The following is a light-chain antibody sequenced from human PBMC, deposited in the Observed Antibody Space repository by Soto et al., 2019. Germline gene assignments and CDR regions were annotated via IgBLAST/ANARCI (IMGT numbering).Light chain of an antibody. CDR1: SSDVGGYNY. CDR2: DVS. CDR3: SSYTSSSTNWI. J-gene: IGLJ2*01. V-gene: IGLV2-14*01. Sequence: QSALTQPASVSGSPGQSITISCTGTSSDVGGYNYVSWYQQHPGKAPKLMIYDVSNRPSGVSNRFSGSTSGNTASLTISGLQADDEADYYCSSYTSSSTNWIFGGGTKLTVL.